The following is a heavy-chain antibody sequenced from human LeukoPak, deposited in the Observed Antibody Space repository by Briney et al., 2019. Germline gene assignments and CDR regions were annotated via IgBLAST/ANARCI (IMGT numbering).Heavy chain of an antibody. Sequence: GGSLRLSCAASGFTFSSYAMSWVRQAPGKGLEWVSGISGSGGSTYYADSVKGRFTISRDNSKNTLYLQVNSLRAEDTAVYYCAKANSGDYVRNVYGMDVWGQGTTVTVSS. D-gene: IGHD4-17*01. V-gene: IGHV3-23*01. CDR2: ISGSGGST. J-gene: IGHJ6*02. CDR3: AKANSGDYVRNVYGMDV. CDR1: GFTFSSYA.